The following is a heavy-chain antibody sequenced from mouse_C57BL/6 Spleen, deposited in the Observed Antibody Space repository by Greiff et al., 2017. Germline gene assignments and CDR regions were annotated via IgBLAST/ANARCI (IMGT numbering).Heavy chain of an antibody. CDR1: GYSFTGYY. CDR2: INPSTGGT. CDR3: ARSTTVVADYFDS. Sequence: EVQLQQSGPELVKPGASVKISCKASGYSFTGYYMNWVKQSPEKSLEWIGEINPSTGGTTYNQKFKAKATLTVDKSSSTAYMQLKSLTSEDSAVYYCARSTTVVADYFDSWGQGTTLPVSP. V-gene: IGHV1-42*01. J-gene: IGHJ2*01. D-gene: IGHD1-1*01.